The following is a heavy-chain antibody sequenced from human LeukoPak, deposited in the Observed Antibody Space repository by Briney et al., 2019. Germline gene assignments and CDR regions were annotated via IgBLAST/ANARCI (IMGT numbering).Heavy chain of an antibody. CDR2: INHSGST. J-gene: IGHJ3*02. D-gene: IGHD6-6*01. CDR1: GGSINSTSNY. CDR3: ASPSSTPSSSPRDAFDI. Sequence: IPSETLSLTCTVSGGSINSTSNYWGWIRQPPGKGLEWIGEINHSGSTNYNPSLKSRVTLSVDTSKSQFSLKVTSVTAADTAMYYCASPSSTPSSSPRDAFDIWGQGTMVTVSS. V-gene: IGHV4-39*07.